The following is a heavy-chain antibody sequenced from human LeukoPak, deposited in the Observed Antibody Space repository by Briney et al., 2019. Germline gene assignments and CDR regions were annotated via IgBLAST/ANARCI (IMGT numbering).Heavy chain of an antibody. D-gene: IGHD2-2*01. Sequence: SETLSLTCAVYGGSFSSYYWSWIRQPAGKGLEWIGRIYTSGSTNYNPSLKSRVTISVDTSKNQFSLKLSSVTAADTAVYYCAREGIVVVPAAMAGYYFDYWGQGTLVTVSS. CDR2: IYTSGST. J-gene: IGHJ4*02. CDR3: AREGIVVVPAAMAGYYFDY. V-gene: IGHV4-4*07. CDR1: GGSFSSYY.